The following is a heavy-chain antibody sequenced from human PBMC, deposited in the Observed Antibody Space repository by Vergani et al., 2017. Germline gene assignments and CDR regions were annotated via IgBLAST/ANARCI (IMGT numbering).Heavy chain of an antibody. D-gene: IGHD3-22*01. CDR3: AKQWNTSGFYSIDF. J-gene: IGHJ4*02. CDR2: INGGGDST. Sequence: EVQLLESGGDLVQPGGSLRLSCVASGFTFSSYAMSWVRQAPGKGLQWVSSINGGGDSTFYADSVRGRFTISRDRSEMIYLQMNSLRAEETAIYYCAKQWNTSGFYSIDFWGQGTLVTVSS. CDR1: GFTFSSYA. V-gene: IGHV3-23*01.